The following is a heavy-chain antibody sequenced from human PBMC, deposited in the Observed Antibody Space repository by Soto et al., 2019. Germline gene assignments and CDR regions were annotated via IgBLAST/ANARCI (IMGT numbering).Heavy chain of an antibody. CDR3: AGYLNQDSSGYYYYFDY. CDR2: INHSGST. V-gene: IGHV4-34*01. CDR1: GGSFSGYY. J-gene: IGHJ4*02. Sequence: SETLSLTCAVYGGSFSGYYWSWIHQPPGKGLEWIGEINHSGSTNYNPSLKSRVTISVDTSKNQFSLKLSSVTAADTAVYYCAGYLNQDSSGYYYYFDYWGQGTLVTVSS. D-gene: IGHD3-22*01.